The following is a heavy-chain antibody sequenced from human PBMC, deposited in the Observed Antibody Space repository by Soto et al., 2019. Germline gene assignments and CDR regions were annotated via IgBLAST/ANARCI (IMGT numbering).Heavy chain of an antibody. CDR3: ARDKGYCSDTSCPDFAY. J-gene: IGHJ4*02. Sequence: ASVKVSCKASGGTLSSYTFSWVRQAPGQGLEWMGRVIPNLGVTNYAKKFQGRFTIVVDTSTSTAYMELNSLRYEDTAVYYCARDKGYCSDTSCPDFAYGGQGPLVTVSS. V-gene: IGHV1-69*04. CDR1: GGTLSSYT. D-gene: IGHD2-15*01. CDR2: VIPNLGVT.